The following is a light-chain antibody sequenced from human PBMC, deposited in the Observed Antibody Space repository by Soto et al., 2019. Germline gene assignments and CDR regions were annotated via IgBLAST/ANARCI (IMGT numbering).Light chain of an antibody. V-gene: IGLV1-44*01. CDR2: SSG. Sequence: QSVLTQPPSVSGTPGQRVTISCSGSDANIGGDTINWYQQVPGKAPRLLIYSSGQRPSGVPARFSGSNSGTSSSLTISGLQSEDEADYYCAAWDDSLNGYVFGTGTKVTVL. CDR1: DANIGGDT. CDR3: AAWDDSLNGYV. J-gene: IGLJ1*01.